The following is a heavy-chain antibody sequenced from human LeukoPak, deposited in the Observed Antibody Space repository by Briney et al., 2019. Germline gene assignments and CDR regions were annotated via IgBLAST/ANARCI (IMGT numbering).Heavy chain of an antibody. D-gene: IGHD3-10*01. CDR3: AGGSGSIPS. CDR2: IYTSGST. Sequence: SETLSLTCTVSGGSISNSYWSWIRQPAGKGLEWIGRIYTSGSTNYNPSLKSRVTMSVDTSKNQFSLRVTSVTAADTAVYYCAGGSGSIPSWGQGTLVTASS. CDR1: GGSISNSY. V-gene: IGHV4-4*07. J-gene: IGHJ4*02.